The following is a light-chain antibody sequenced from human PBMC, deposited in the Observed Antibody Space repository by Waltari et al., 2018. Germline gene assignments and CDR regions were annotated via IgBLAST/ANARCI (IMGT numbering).Light chain of an antibody. V-gene: IGLV1-44*01. CDR3: AAWDDSLNGVV. CDR2: SNN. Sequence: QSVLTQPPSASGTPGQRVTISCSGSSSNIGGNTVHWYQQLPGTAPKLLIHSNNQRPSGVPDRFSGSKSGTSASLAISGLQSEDEADYYCAAWDDSLNGVVFGGGTKLTVL. CDR1: SSNIGGNT. J-gene: IGLJ2*01.